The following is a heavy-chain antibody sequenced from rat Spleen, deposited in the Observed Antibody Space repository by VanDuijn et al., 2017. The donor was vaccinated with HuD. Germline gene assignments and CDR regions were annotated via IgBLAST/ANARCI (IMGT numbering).Heavy chain of an antibody. CDR1: GFTFSNYW. V-gene: IGHV5-31*01. J-gene: IGHJ2*01. CDR3: TRESLQWSFDH. D-gene: IGHD1-1*01. Sequence: EVQLVESGGGLVQPGRSLKLSCLASGFTFSNYWMTWVRQAPGKGLEWIASISKTGSNTYYPDSVRGRFTISSDNAKNTLYLQMNSLRSEDTATYYCTRESLQWSFDHWGQGVMVTVSS. CDR2: ISKTGSNT.